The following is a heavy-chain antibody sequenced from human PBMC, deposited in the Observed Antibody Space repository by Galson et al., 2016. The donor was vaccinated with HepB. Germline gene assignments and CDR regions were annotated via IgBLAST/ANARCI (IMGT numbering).Heavy chain of an antibody. Sequence: PALVKPTQTLTLTCTVSGFSLSTSGMCINWIRQPPGGALEWLALIDSDDDKSYSTSLKTRLTISRDTSKNQVVLQMTNMDPLDTATYYCARISTWGQPSEDAFDIWGQGAMVTVSS. V-gene: IGHV2-70*01. CDR3: ARISTWGQPSEDAFDI. CDR2: IDSDDDK. J-gene: IGHJ3*02. D-gene: IGHD3-16*01. CDR1: GFSLSTSGMC.